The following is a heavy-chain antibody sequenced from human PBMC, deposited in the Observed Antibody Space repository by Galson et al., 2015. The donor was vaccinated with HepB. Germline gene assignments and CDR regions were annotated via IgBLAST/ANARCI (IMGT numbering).Heavy chain of an antibody. CDR3: ATNIAAAGPYNWFDP. Sequence: SVKVSCKASGYTFTSYYMHWVRQAPGQGLEWMGIINPSGGSTSYAQKLQGRVTMTRDTSTSTVYMELSSLRSEDTAVYYCATNIAAAGPYNWFDPWGQGTLVTVSS. J-gene: IGHJ5*02. CDR2: INPSGGST. V-gene: IGHV1-46*03. D-gene: IGHD6-13*01. CDR1: GYTFTSYY.